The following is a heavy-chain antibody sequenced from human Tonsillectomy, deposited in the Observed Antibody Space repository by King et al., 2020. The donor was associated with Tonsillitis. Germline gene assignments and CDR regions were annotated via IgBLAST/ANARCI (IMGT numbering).Heavy chain of an antibody. D-gene: IGHD3-22*01. CDR2: IYYNGST. CDR3: AITYYYDSSGYPTSFDY. V-gene: IGHV4-39*07. J-gene: IGHJ4*02. CDR1: GGSISSSSYY. Sequence: QLQESGPGLVKPSETLSLICSVSGGSISSSSYYWGWIRQPPGKGLEWIGSIYYNGSTYYNPSLKSRVTISVDTSKNQFSLKLSSVTAADTAVYYCAITYYYDSSGYPTSFDYWGQGTLVTVSS.